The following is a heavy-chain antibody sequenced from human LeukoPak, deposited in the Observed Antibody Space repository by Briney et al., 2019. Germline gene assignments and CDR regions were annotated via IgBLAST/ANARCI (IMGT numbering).Heavy chain of an antibody. CDR1: GYTFTGYY. J-gene: IGHJ5*02. CDR3: ARELGAAAGTTWFDP. Sequence: ASVKVSCKASGYTFTGYYMHWVRQAPGQGLEWMGWMNPNSGNTGYAQKFQGRVTMTRNTSISTAYMELSSLRSEDTAVYYCARELGAAAGTTWFDPWGQGTLVTVSS. V-gene: IGHV1-8*02. D-gene: IGHD6-13*01. CDR2: MNPNSGNT.